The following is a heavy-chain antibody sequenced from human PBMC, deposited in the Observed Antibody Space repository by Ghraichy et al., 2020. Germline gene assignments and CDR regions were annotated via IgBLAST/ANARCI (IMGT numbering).Heavy chain of an antibody. V-gene: IGHV1-18*01. CDR3: ARELTGKRPFDC. D-gene: IGHD3-9*01. Sequence: ASVKVSCKASGYTYISYYISWVRQAPGQGLEWMGCINAYNGNTKYLQKFQGRVTMTTDKSTSTAYMELGSLTSDDTAVYYCARELTGKRPFDCWGQGTQVNVAS. CDR1: GYTYISYY. CDR2: INAYNGNT. J-gene: IGHJ4*02.